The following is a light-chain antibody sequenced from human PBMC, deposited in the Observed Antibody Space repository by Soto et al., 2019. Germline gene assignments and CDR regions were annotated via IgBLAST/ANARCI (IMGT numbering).Light chain of an antibody. CDR3: QQYSSSPVT. J-gene: IGKJ1*01. CDR1: QSLSNNY. CDR2: GAS. V-gene: IGKV3-20*01. Sequence: EIVLTHSPGTLSLSPGERATLSCRASQSLSNNYLAWYQQKPGQAPRLVIYGASSRATGIPDRFSASWSGTDFTLTISRLEPEDFAVYFCQQYSSSPVTFGQGTKVYIK.